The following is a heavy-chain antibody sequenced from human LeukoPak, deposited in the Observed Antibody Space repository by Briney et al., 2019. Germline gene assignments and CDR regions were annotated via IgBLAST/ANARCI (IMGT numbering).Heavy chain of an antibody. CDR1: GYTFTSYG. CDR3: ARDRARDIQPMAKGVDY. CDR2: ISAYNGNI. D-gene: IGHD5-12*01. J-gene: IGHJ4*02. Sequence: ASVKVSCKASGYTFTSYGISWVRQAPGQGLEWMGWISAYNGNINYAQKLQGRVTMTTDTSTSTAYMELRSLRSDDTAVYYCARDRARDIQPMAKGVDYWGQGTLVTVSS. V-gene: IGHV1-18*01.